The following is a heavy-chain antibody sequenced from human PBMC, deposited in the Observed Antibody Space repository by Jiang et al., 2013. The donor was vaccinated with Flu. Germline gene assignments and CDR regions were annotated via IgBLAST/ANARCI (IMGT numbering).Heavy chain of an antibody. V-gene: IGHV1-69*01. J-gene: IGHJ2*01. CDR3: ARDSSSEAYPLLLYYFDL. Sequence: QGLEWMEGSIPIFGTANYAQKFKGRLTISVDASRSTAYMELGSLKSEDTAVYFCARDSSSEAYPLLLYYFDLWGRGTLVTVSS. CDR2: SIPIFGTA. D-gene: IGHD2-15*01.